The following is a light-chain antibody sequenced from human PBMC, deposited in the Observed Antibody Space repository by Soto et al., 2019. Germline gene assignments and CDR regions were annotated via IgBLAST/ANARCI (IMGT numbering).Light chain of an antibody. CDR1: SSDVGGHND. CDR3: SSYTSISTRLYV. J-gene: IGLJ1*01. Sequence: QSALTQPASVSGSPGQSITISCTGTSSDVGGHNDVSWYQQHPGKAPKLLIYDVSNRTSGVSNRFSGSKFGNTASLTISGLQAEDEADYYCSSYTSISTRLYVFGTGTKLTV. V-gene: IGLV2-14*01. CDR2: DVS.